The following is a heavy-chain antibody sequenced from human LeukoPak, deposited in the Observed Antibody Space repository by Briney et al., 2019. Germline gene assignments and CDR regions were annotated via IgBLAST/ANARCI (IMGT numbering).Heavy chain of an antibody. CDR1: GFTVSSNY. CDR2: IYTSGIT. Sequence: GGSLRLSCAASGFTVSSNYMTWVRQAPGEGLEWVSVIYTSGITYYADSVKGRFTISSDNSKNTLYLQMNSLRAEDTAVYYCARDGEYSGYEDYWGQGTLVTVSS. V-gene: IGHV3-66*01. CDR3: ARDGEYSGYEDY. J-gene: IGHJ4*02. D-gene: IGHD5-12*01.